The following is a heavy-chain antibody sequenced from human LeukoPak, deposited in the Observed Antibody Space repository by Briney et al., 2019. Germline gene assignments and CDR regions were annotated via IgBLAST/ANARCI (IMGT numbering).Heavy chain of an antibody. CDR2: INPNSGGT. Sequence: GASVKVSCKASGYTFTGYYMHWVRQAPGQGLEWMGWINPNSGGTNYAQKFQGRVTMTRDTSISTAYMELSRLTSDDTAVHYCARDSSGWYRWFDLWGQGTLVTVSS. V-gene: IGHV1-2*02. CDR1: GYTFTGYY. J-gene: IGHJ5*02. CDR3: ARDSSGWYRWFDL. D-gene: IGHD6-19*01.